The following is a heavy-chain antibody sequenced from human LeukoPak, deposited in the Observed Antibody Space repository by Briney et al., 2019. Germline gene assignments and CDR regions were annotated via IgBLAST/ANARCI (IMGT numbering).Heavy chain of an antibody. CDR2: IIPIFGTA. D-gene: IGHD3/OR15-3a*01. CDR3: ARDAGPHPGLFDY. CDR1: GGTFSSYA. J-gene: IGHJ4*02. V-gene: IGHV1-69*05. Sequence: SVKVSCKASGGTFSSYAISWVRQAPGQGLEWMGGIIPIFGTANYAQKFQGRVTITTDESTSTAYMELSSLRSEDTAVYYCARDAGPHPGLFDYWGQGTLVTVSS.